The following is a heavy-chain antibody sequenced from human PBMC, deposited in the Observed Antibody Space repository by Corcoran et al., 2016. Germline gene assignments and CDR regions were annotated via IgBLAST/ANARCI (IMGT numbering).Heavy chain of an antibody. Sequence: QVQLVQSGAEVKKPGASVKVSCKASGYTFTSYGISWVRQAPGQGLEWMGWISAYNGNTNYAQKLQGRVTMTTDTSTSTAYMELRSLSSDDTAVYYCARDKGRQGLIYGGYSSIFCDYWGQGTLVTVSS. V-gene: IGHV1-18*01. CDR1: GYTFTSYG. D-gene: IGHD4-17*01. CDR2: ISAYNGNT. CDR3: ARDKGRQGLIYGGYSSIFCDY. J-gene: IGHJ4*02.